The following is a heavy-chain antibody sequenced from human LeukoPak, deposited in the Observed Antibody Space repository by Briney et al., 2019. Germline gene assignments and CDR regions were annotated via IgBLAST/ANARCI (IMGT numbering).Heavy chain of an antibody. D-gene: IGHD4/OR15-4a*01. V-gene: IGHV3-23*01. J-gene: IGHJ4*02. CDR1: GFTVSSNY. Sequence: GGSLRLSCAASGFTVSSNYMSWVRQAPGKGLEWVSAISGSGGSTYLADSVKGRFTISRDNSKNTLFLQMNSLRAEDTAVYYCAKESGALGAPLYDYWGQGILVTGSS. CDR2: ISGSGGST. CDR3: AKESGALGAPLYDY.